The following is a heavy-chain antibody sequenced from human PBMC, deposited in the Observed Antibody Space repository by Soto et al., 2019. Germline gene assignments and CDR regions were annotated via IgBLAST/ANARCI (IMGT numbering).Heavy chain of an antibody. D-gene: IGHD3-10*01. Sequence: QVQLVQSGAEVKKPGSSVKVSCKASGGTFSSYAISWVRQDPGQGLEWMGGIIPIFGTANYAQKFQGRVTITADESTSTAYMELSSLRSEDTAVYYCARSGYYGSGSYLEGWFDPWGQGTLVTVSS. CDR2: IIPIFGTA. V-gene: IGHV1-69*12. CDR3: ARSGYYGSGSYLEGWFDP. CDR1: GGTFSSYA. J-gene: IGHJ5*02.